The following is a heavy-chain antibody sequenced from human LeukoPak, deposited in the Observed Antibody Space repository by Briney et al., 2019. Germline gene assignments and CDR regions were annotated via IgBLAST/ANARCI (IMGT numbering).Heavy chain of an antibody. V-gene: IGHV1-18*01. CDR1: GYTFSSYG. CDR2: TSAYNGNT. CDR3: SSGNSISHGFDY. Sequence: ASVKVSFKASGYTFSSYGFSWVRQAPGQGLEWMGWTSAYNGNTNYAQKLQGRVTMTTDTSTSTAYMELRSLRSDDTAVYYCSSGNSISHGFDYWGQGTLVTVSS. D-gene: IGHD6-13*01. J-gene: IGHJ4*02.